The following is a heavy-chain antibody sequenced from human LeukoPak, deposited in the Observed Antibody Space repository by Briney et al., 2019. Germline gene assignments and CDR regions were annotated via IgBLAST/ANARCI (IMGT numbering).Heavy chain of an antibody. J-gene: IGHJ6*02. V-gene: IGHV3-49*04. D-gene: IGHD3-22*01. Sequence: GGSLRLSCTASGFTFGDYAMSWVRQAPGKGLEWVGFIRSKAYGGTTEYAASVKGRFTISRDDSKSIAYLQMNSLKTEDTAVYYCTRVYYDSSGYYVDYYGMDVWAKGPRSPSP. CDR3: TRVYYDSSGYYVDYYGMDV. CDR2: IRSKAYGGTT. CDR1: GFTFGDYA.